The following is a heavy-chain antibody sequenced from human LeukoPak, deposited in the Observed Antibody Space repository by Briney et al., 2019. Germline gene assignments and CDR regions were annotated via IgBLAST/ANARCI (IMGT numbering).Heavy chain of an antibody. V-gene: IGHV4-59*12. CDR3: ARGRGYDLTFDY. J-gene: IGHJ4*02. CDR2: IYYSGST. Sequence: SETLSLTCTVSGGSISSYYWSWIRQPPGKGLEWIGYIYYSGSTNYNPSLKSRVTISVDTSKNQFSLKLSSVTAADTAVYYCARGRGYDLTFDYWGQGTLVTVSS. CDR1: GGSISSYY. D-gene: IGHD5-12*01.